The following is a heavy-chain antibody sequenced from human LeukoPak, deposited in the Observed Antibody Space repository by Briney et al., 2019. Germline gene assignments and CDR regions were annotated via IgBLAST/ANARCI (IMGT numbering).Heavy chain of an antibody. D-gene: IGHD3-16*02. V-gene: IGHV4-4*02. Sequence: PSETLSLTCTVSGDSISSSNYWSWVRQSPGKGLEWIGQIYHSGSTNYNPSLKSRVTISVDTSKNQFSLKLSSVTAADTAVYYCARQGTALKPYDYVWGSYRTNWFDPWGQGTLVTVSS. CDR1: GDSISSSNY. CDR3: ARQGTALKPYDYVWGSYRTNWFDP. J-gene: IGHJ5*02. CDR2: IYHSGST.